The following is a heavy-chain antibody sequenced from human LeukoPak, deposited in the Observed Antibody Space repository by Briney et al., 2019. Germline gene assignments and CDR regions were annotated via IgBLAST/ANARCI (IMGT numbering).Heavy chain of an antibody. Sequence: GGSLRLSCAASGFTFSSYAMSWARQAPGEGLQWVSGISGSGSGTYYADSVRGRFTISRDNSKNTLYLQMNSLRAEDTAVYYCAKDYYYDSSGYFDYWGQGTLVTVSS. D-gene: IGHD3-22*01. CDR2: ISGSGSGT. J-gene: IGHJ4*02. CDR1: GFTFSSYA. CDR3: AKDYYYDSSGYFDY. V-gene: IGHV3-23*01.